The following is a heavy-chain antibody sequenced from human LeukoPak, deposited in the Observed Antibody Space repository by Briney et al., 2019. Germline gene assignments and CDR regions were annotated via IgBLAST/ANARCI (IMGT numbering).Heavy chain of an antibody. V-gene: IGHV4-4*02. Sequence: NPSETLSLTCAVSGDSISSPNWWTWVHQPPGQGLEWIGEIYHRGSTKYNPSLKSRVTISVDRTKNQYSLNLSSVTAADTAVYYCARSLGPLGFYIDHWGQGTLVTVSS. J-gene: IGHJ4*02. CDR3: ARSLGPLGFYIDH. D-gene: IGHD3-16*01. CDR2: IYHRGST. CDR1: GDSISSPNW.